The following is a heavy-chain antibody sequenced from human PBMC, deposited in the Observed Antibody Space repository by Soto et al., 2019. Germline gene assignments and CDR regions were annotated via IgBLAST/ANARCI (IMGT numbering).Heavy chain of an antibody. CDR1: GYSFTSYW. J-gene: IGHJ6*02. Sequence: ESLRISGKGSGYSFTSYWIGWVRQMPGKGLEWMGIIYPGDSDTRYSPSFQGQVTISADKSISTAYLQWSSLKASDTAMYYCAKSYYDFWSGPPMVGMDVWGQGTTVTVSS. D-gene: IGHD3-3*01. CDR2: IYPGDSDT. CDR3: AKSYYDFWSGPPMVGMDV. V-gene: IGHV5-51*01.